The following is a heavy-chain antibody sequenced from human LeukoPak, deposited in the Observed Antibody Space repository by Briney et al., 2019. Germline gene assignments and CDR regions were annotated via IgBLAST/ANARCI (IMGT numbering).Heavy chain of an antibody. Sequence: ASVKVSCKASGGTFSSYAISWVRQAPGQGLEWMGGIIPIFGTANYAQKFQGRVTITADESTSTAYMELSSLRSEDTAVYYCARGPYYDSSGYYYTPGPYFQHWGQGTLVTVSS. J-gene: IGHJ1*01. CDR3: ARGPYYDSSGYYYTPGPYFQH. CDR2: IIPIFGTA. CDR1: GGTFSSYA. D-gene: IGHD3-22*01. V-gene: IGHV1-69*13.